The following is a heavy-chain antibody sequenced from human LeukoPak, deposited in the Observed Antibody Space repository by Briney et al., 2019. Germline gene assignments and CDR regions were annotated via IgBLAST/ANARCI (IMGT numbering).Heavy chain of an antibody. CDR2: MNPNSGNT. CDR1: GYTFTDNY. V-gene: IGHV1-8*02. CDR3: ARDGIAAAELDP. J-gene: IGHJ5*02. D-gene: IGHD6-13*01. Sequence: ASVKVSCKASGYTFTDNYMHWVRQAPGQGLEWMGWMNPNSGNTGYAQKFQGRVTMTRNTSISTAYMELSSLRSEDTAVYYCARDGIAAAELDPWGQGTLVTVSS.